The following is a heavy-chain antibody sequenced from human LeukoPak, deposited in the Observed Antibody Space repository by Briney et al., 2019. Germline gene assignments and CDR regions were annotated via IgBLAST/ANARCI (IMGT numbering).Heavy chain of an antibody. Sequence: GGSLRLSCAASGFTFSSYGMHLVRQAPGKGLEWVAVRWYDGSNKYYADSVKGRFTISRDNSKNTLYLQMNSLRAEDTAVYYCVVAATLRPYNWFDPWGQGTLVTVSS. CDR1: GFTFSSYG. CDR3: VVAATLRPYNWFDP. V-gene: IGHV3-33*01. CDR2: RWYDGSNK. J-gene: IGHJ5*02. D-gene: IGHD6-19*01.